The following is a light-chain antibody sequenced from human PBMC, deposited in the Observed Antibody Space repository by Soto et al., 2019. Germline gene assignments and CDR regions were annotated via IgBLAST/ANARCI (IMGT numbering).Light chain of an antibody. J-gene: IGKJ4*01. Sequence: EIVLTQSPATLSLSPGERATLSCRASQSVSSYLAWYQQKPGQAPRLLIYDASNRATGIPARFSGSGSGTVFTRTIRSLEPEDFAVYYCQKRLRTFGGGTHVEIK. CDR2: DAS. V-gene: IGKV3-11*01. CDR1: QSVSSY. CDR3: QKRLRT.